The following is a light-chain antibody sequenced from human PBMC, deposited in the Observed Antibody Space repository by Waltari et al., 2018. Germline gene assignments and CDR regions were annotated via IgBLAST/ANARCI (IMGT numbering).Light chain of an antibody. CDR2: SKN. J-gene: IGLJ2*01. V-gene: IGLV1-47*02. Sequence: QSVLTQPPSEYGTPGQTLTISCSVSRSHLGRNYLYWLQQLPGTAPNLLIYSKNGRPAGVPDRFSGSKSGTSASLAISGLRSEDEADYYCAAWDDSLSGNVLIGGGTKLTVL. CDR3: AAWDDSLSGNVL. CDR1: RSHLGRNY.